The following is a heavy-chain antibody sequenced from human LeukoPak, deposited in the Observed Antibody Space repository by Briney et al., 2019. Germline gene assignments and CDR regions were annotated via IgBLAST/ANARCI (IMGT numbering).Heavy chain of an antibody. J-gene: IGHJ4*02. D-gene: IGHD3-22*01. V-gene: IGHV4-59*01. Sequence: TSETLSLTCTVSGGSISSYYWSWIRQPPGKGLEWIGYIYYSGSTNYNPSLKSRVTISVDTSKNQFSLKLSSVTAADTAVYYCARISITKIYPVPPIFDYWGQGTLVTVSS. CDR2: IYYSGST. CDR3: ARISITKIYPVPPIFDY. CDR1: GGSISSYY.